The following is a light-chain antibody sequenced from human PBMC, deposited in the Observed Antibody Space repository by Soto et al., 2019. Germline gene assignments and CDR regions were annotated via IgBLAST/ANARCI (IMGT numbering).Light chain of an antibody. Sequence: DIQMTQSPSSLAASVGDRVTITCRASQSISRNLNWYQHKPGKAPKLLIYAASSLQNGVPSGFSGGGSGTDFTLSISSLQPEAFGTYYCQQSYTTASITFGQGTRLEIK. J-gene: IGKJ5*01. CDR2: AAS. CDR1: QSISRN. CDR3: QQSYTTASIT. V-gene: IGKV1-39*01.